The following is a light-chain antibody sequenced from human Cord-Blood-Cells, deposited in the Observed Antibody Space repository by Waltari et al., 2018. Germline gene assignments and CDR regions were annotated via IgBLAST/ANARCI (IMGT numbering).Light chain of an antibody. CDR3: QSYDSSLSGVV. V-gene: IGLV1-40*01. CDR1: RPNIGAGSD. Sequence: QSVLTHPPSVSGAPGHRLTISRTGSRPNIGAGSDLHWYQQLPGTAPKPLIYGNSNRPSGVPDRFSGSKSGTSASLAITGLQAEDEADYYCQSYDSSLSGVVFGGGTKLTVL. J-gene: IGLJ2*01. CDR2: GNS.